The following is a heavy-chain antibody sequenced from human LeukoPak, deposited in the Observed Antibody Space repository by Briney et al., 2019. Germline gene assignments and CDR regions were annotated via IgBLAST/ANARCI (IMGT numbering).Heavy chain of an antibody. Sequence: SETLSLTCTVSGGSISSYYWSWIRQPPGKGLEWIGYIYYSGSTNYNPSLKSRVTISVDTSKNQFSLKLSSVTAADTAVYYCARAPLLRFLEWLPPDYWGQGTLVTVSS. CDR1: GGSISSYY. CDR3: ARAPLLRFLEWLPPDY. J-gene: IGHJ4*02. CDR2: IYYSGST. V-gene: IGHV4-59*01. D-gene: IGHD3-3*01.